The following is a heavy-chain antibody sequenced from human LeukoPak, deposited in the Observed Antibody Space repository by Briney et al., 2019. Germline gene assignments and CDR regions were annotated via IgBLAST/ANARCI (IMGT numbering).Heavy chain of an antibody. CDR2: ISWNSGSI. D-gene: IGHD3-9*01. CDR1: GFTFTNCA. V-gene: IGHV3-9*01. J-gene: IGHJ4*02. Sequence: GGSLRLSCAASGFTFTNCAMTWVRQAPGKGLEWVSGISWNSGSIGYADSVKGRFTISRDNAKNSLYLQMNSLRAEDTALYYCAKDPDILTGYYQGAGFDYWGQGTLVTVSS. CDR3: AKDPDILTGYYQGAGFDY.